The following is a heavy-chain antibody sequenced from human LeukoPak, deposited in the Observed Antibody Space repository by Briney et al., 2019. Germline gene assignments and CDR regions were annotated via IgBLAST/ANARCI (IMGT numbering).Heavy chain of an antibody. D-gene: IGHD5-24*01. CDR3: ARVVEMATNWGGIGY. J-gene: IGHJ4*02. V-gene: IGHV7-4-1*02. Sequence: ASVKVSCKASGYTFTSYAMNWVRQAPGQGLEWMGWINTNTGNPTYAQGFTGRFVFSLDTSVSTAYLQISSLKAEDTAVYYCARVVEMATNWGGIGYWGQGTLVTVSS. CDR1: GYTFTSYA. CDR2: INTNTGNP.